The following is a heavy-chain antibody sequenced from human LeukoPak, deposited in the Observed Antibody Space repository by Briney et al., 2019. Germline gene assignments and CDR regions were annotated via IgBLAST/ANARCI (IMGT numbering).Heavy chain of an antibody. CDR2: INHSGST. CDR1: GGSFSGYY. D-gene: IGHD4-17*01. V-gene: IGHV4-34*01. Sequence: SETLSLTCAVYGGSFSGYYWSWIRQPPGKGLEWIGEINHSGSTKYNTSLKSRVTISVDSSNNQFSLKLSSVTAAATAVYYCARGDYAIDLWGRGTLVTVSS. CDR3: ARGDYAIDL. J-gene: IGHJ2*01.